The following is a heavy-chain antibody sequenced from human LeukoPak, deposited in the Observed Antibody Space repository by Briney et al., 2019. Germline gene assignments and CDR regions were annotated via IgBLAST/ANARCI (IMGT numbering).Heavy chain of an antibody. Sequence: SETLSLTCTVSGGSISSGDYYWSWIRQPPGKGLEWIGEINHSGSTNYNPSLKSRVTISVDTSKNQFSLKLSSVTAADTAVYYCARERRVYSSSWSRVDPWGQGTLVTVSS. D-gene: IGHD6-13*01. J-gene: IGHJ5*02. V-gene: IGHV4-39*07. CDR3: ARERRVYSSSWSRVDP. CDR1: GGSISSGDYY. CDR2: INHSGST.